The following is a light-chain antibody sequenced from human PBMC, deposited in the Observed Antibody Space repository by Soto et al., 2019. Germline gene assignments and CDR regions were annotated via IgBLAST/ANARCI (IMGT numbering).Light chain of an antibody. CDR3: QQYGSSRWT. Sequence: EIVLTQSPGTLSLSPGERATLSCRASQSVSSSYLAWYQQKPGQAPRLLLYGASSRPTGIPDRFSGSGSGTDFTLTISRLEPEDFAVSYCQQYGSSRWTVGQGTKVDSK. CDR2: GAS. CDR1: QSVSSSY. V-gene: IGKV3-20*01. J-gene: IGKJ1*01.